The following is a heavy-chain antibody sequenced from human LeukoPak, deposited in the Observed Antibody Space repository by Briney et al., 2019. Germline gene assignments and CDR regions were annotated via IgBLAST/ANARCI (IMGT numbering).Heavy chain of an antibody. CDR1: GYTFTSYA. Sequence: ASVKVSCKASGYTFTSYAMNWVRQAPGQGLEWMGWINTNTGNPTYAQGFTGRFVFSLDTSVSTAYLQISSLKAGDTAVYYCARDLRPFRYYYDSSGYNPWGQGTLVTVSS. V-gene: IGHV7-4-1*02. D-gene: IGHD3-22*01. CDR3: ARDLRPFRYYYDSSGYNP. CDR2: INTNTGNP. J-gene: IGHJ5*02.